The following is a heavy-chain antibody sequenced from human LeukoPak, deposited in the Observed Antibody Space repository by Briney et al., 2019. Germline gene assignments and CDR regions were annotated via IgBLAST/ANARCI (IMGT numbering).Heavy chain of an antibody. V-gene: IGHV3-11*01. D-gene: IGHD1-26*01. CDR2: IRSSGSTI. CDR3: AKDPSIVGAPRYFDY. CDR1: GFTFSDYF. Sequence: GGSLRLSCAASGFTFSDYFMSWIRQAPGKGLEWVSYIRSSGSTIYYADSVKGRFTISRDNSKNTLYLQMNSLRAEDTAVYYCAKDPSIVGAPRYFDYWGQGTLVTVSS. J-gene: IGHJ4*02.